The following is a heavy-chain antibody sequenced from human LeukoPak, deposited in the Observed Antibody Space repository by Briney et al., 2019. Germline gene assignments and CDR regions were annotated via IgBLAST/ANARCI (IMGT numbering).Heavy chain of an antibody. V-gene: IGHV3-53*01. CDR1: GFTVSGNY. J-gene: IGHJ4*02. Sequence: PGGSLRLSCAASGFTVSGNYMSWVRQAPGKGLEWVSVIYSGGSTYYADSVKGRFTISRDNSKNTLYLQMNSLRAEDTAVYYCARDYYDSSGPFDYWGQGTLVTVSS. CDR2: IYSGGST. CDR3: ARDYYDSSGPFDY. D-gene: IGHD3-22*01.